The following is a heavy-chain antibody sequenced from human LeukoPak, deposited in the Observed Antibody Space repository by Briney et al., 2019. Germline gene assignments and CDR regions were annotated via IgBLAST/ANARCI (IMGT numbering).Heavy chain of an antibody. J-gene: IGHJ4*02. V-gene: IGHV3-48*02. Sequence: GGSLRLSCAASGFTFGSYSMNWVRQAPGKGLEWVSYISSSSSTIYYADSVKGRFTISRDNAKNSLYLQMNNLRDEDTAVYYCARGNCGADCYSADYWGQGTLVTVSS. CDR3: ARGNCGADCYSADY. CDR1: GFTFGSYS. CDR2: ISSSSSTI. D-gene: IGHD2-21*02.